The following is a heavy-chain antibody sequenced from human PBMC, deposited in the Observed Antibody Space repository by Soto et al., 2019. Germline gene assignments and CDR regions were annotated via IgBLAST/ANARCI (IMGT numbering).Heavy chain of an antibody. CDR3: ASPYYDILTGRTYDAFDI. J-gene: IGHJ3*02. CDR2: IYYSGST. Sequence: SETLSLTCTVSGGSISSSSYYWGWIRQPPGKGLEWIGSIYYSGSTYYNPSLKSRVTISVDTSKNQFSLKLSSVTAADTAVYYCASPYYDILTGRTYDAFDIWGQGTMVTVSS. V-gene: IGHV4-39*07. D-gene: IGHD3-9*01. CDR1: GGSISSSSYY.